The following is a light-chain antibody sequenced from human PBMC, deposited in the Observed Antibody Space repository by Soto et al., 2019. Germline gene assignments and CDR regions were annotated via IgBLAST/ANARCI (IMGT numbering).Light chain of an antibody. V-gene: IGKV1-5*03. CDR2: KAS. J-gene: IGKJ2*02. CDR3: QQYRSAST. CDR1: QSVSNW. Sequence: DIQMTQSPSTLSAFVGDRVTITCRASQSVSNWLAWYQQKPGKAPRLLISKASTLESGVPSRFNGSGSGTEFTLSISSLQPEDFATYYCQQYRSASTFGQGTKLEIK.